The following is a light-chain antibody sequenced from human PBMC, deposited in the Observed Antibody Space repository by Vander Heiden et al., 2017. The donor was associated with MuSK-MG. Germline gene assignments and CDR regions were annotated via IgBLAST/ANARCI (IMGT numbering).Light chain of an antibody. CDR2: GAS. CDR3: QQDNNGALT. V-gene: IGKV3-15*01. J-gene: IGKJ4*01. CDR1: QSVSSN. Sequence: EIVITQSPATLSVSPGERATLSCRASQSVSSNLAWYQQKPGQAPRLLIKGASTRATGSPARLSGSGSGTEFTLTTSSRQSEDLAVYYSQQDNNGALTFGGGTKVEIK.